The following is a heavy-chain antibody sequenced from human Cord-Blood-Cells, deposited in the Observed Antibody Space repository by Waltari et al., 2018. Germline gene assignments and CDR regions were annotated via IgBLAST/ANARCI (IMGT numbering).Heavy chain of an antibody. CDR1: GFTFSSYA. CDR2: ISYDGSNK. CDR3: ARVKAVAGSWFDP. V-gene: IGHV3-30*04. Sequence: QVQLVESGGGVVQPGRSLRLSCAASGFTFSSYAMHWVRQAPGKGVEWVAVISYDGSNKYYADSVKGRFTISRDNSKNTLYLQMNSLRAEDTAVYYCARVKAVAGSWFDPWGQGTLVTVSS. J-gene: IGHJ5*02. D-gene: IGHD6-19*01.